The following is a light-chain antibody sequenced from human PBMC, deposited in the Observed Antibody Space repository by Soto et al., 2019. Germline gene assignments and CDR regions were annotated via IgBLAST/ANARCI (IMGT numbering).Light chain of an antibody. Sequence: EIVMTQSPVTLSVSPGERATLSCRASQSVRFNLAWFQQKPGQAPRLLIYAASTRATGIPARFSGSGSGTEFTLTISSLQSEDFAVYFCQHYDHWPLAFGGGNLLEIK. J-gene: IGKJ4*01. CDR2: AAS. CDR3: QHYDHWPLA. CDR1: QSVRFN. V-gene: IGKV3-15*01.